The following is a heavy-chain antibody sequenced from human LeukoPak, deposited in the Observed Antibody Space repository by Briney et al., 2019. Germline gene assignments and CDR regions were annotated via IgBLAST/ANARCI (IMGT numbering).Heavy chain of an antibody. V-gene: IGHV1-2*06. CDR2: INPKSGGT. D-gene: IGHD3-22*01. J-gene: IGHJ4*02. CDR3: AKDKVGDDSGLVDY. Sequence: ASVKVSCKASGYTFTDYYIHWVRQAPGQGLEWMGRINPKSGGTNYAQKFQGRVTMTRDTSISTAYMEVISLGSDDTAVYYCAKDKVGDDSGLVDYWGQGILVTVSS. CDR1: GYTFTDYY.